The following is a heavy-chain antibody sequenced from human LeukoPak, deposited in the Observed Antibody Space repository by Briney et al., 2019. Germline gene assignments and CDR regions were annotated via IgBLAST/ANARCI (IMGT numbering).Heavy chain of an antibody. CDR2: ISYDGSNK. CDR3: AKGSSGWYKSALDY. V-gene: IGHV3-30*18. D-gene: IGHD6-19*01. Sequence: GGSLRLSCAGSGFTFSTCGMHWVRRAPGKGLEWVAVISYDGSNKYYADSVKGRFTISRDNSKNTLNLQMNSLRTEDTAVYYCAKGSSGWYKSALDYWGQGTLVTVSS. J-gene: IGHJ4*02. CDR1: GFTFSTCG.